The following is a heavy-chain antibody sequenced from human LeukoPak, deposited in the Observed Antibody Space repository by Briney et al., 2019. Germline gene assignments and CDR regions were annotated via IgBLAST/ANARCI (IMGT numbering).Heavy chain of an antibody. Sequence: ASVTVSCKASGYTFTSYGIIWVRQAPGQGLEWMGWISPYNGNTNYAQKLQGRVTMTTDTSTSTAHMELRSLRSDDTAVYYCARDWGSIGAAAYFDYWGQGRLVTVS. J-gene: IGHJ4*02. CDR3: ARDWGSIGAAAYFDY. CDR2: ISPYNGNT. CDR1: GYTFTSYG. V-gene: IGHV1-18*01. D-gene: IGHD6-13*01.